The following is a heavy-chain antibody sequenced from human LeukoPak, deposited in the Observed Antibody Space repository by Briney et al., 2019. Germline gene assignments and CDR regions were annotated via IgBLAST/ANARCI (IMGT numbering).Heavy chain of an antibody. CDR2: ISANSVYT. D-gene: IGHD3-3*01. J-gene: IGHJ2*01. Sequence: GGSLRLSCVASGFTFSNHGMSWGRQHPGPGLELVSSISANSVYTYYAASAKGRFTISRDNSKNTLFLQMNNMGAEDTAIYFCAKIGVAGSWFFDLWGRGTLLSVSS. V-gene: IGHV3-23*01. CDR1: GFTFSNHG. CDR3: AKIGVAGSWFFDL.